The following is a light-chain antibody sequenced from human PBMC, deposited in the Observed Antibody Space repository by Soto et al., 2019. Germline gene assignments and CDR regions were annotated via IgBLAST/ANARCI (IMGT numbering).Light chain of an antibody. V-gene: IGKV1-17*03. Sequence: DIQMTQSPSAMSAYVGDRVTITCRASQDISNYLVWFQQKPGKVPKRLIYAASSFQSGVPSRFIGSVSGTEFTLTISSLQPEDFATYYCLQHITYPFTFGPGTKVDFK. J-gene: IGKJ3*01. CDR1: QDISNY. CDR2: AAS. CDR3: LQHITYPFT.